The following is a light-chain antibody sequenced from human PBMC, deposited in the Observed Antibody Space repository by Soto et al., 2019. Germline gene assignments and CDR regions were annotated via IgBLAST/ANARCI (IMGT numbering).Light chain of an antibody. CDR2: GAS. Sequence: EIVMTQSPATLSVSPGERATLSCRASQSVFSNLAWYQQKPGQAPRLLIYGASTRATGIPARFSGSGSGTEFTHTISSLQSEDFAVYYCQQYNNWPPYTFGQGTKLEIK. CDR1: QSVFSN. V-gene: IGKV3-15*01. CDR3: QQYNNWPPYT. J-gene: IGKJ2*01.